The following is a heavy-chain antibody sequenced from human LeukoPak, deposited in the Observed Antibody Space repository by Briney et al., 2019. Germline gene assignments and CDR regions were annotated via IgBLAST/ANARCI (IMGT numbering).Heavy chain of an antibody. CDR2: IYYSGST. V-gene: IGHV4-59*08. CDR1: GGSISSYY. D-gene: IGHD6-19*01. Sequence: SETLSLTCTVSGGSISSYYWSWIRQPPGKGLEWIGYIYYSGSTNYNPSLKSRVTISVDTSKNQFSLKLSSVTAADTAVYYCARGATVAVNPSLPFRGYFDYRGQGTLVTVSS. CDR3: ARGATVAVNPSLPFRGYFDY. J-gene: IGHJ4*02.